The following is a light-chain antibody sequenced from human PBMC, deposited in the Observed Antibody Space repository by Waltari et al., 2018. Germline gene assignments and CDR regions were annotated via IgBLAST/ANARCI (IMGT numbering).Light chain of an antibody. Sequence: QSALTQPASVSGSPGQSITISCAGSSSDVGAYNYVSWYQQHPGKAPRLIIYDVSNRPSGVSNRLSGSRSGNTASLTISGLQAEDEADYYCASYTTSDSYVFGTGTEVTVL. CDR1: SSDVGAYNY. V-gene: IGLV2-14*03. CDR3: ASYTTSDSYV. CDR2: DVS. J-gene: IGLJ1*01.